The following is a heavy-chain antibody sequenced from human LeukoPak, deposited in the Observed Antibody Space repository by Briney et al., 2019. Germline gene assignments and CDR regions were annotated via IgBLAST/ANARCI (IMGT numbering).Heavy chain of an antibody. CDR2: MWDDGTNE. J-gene: IGHJ4*02. CDR3: AKDRGWFGGSLANFDD. CDR1: GFNFGIYG. V-gene: IGHV3-33*06. D-gene: IGHD3-10*01. Sequence: GRSLRLSCTASGFNFGIYGMHWVRQAPGKGLEWVAVMWDDGTNEYYVESVKGRFTISRDNSKNTLFLQMNSLRAEDTAVYYCAKDRGWFGGSLANFDDWGQGTLVTVSS.